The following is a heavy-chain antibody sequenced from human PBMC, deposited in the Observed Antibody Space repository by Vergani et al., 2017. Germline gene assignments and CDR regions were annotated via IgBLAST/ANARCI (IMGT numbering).Heavy chain of an antibody. CDR2: SNAGNGNT. CDR1: GYTFTSYA. CDR3: ARAIVVVPAAIPYYYYYMDV. J-gene: IGHJ6*03. Sequence: QVQLVQSGAEVKKPGASVKVSCKASGYTFTSYAMHWVRQAPGQRLEWMGWSNAGNGNTKYSQEFKGRVTITRDKSASTAYMELSSRRSEDMAVYYCARAIVVVPAAIPYYYYYMDVWGKGTTVTVSS. D-gene: IGHD2-2*02. V-gene: IGHV1-3*02.